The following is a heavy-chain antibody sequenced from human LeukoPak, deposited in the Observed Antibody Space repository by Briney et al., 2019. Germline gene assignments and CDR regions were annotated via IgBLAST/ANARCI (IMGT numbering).Heavy chain of an antibody. V-gene: IGHV1-18*01. CDR2: ISAYNGNT. J-gene: IGHJ5*02. CDR3: ARMYGIGELFNWFDP. D-gene: IGHD3-10*01. CDR1: GYTFTSYG. Sequence: GASVKVSCKASGYTFTSYGISRVRQAPGQGLEWMGWISAYNGNTNYAQKLQGRVTMTTDTSTSTAYMELRSLRSDDTAVYYCARMYGIGELFNWFDPWGQGTLVTVSS.